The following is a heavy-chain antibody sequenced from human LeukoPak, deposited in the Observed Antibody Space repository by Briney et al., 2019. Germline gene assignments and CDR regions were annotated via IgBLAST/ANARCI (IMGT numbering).Heavy chain of an antibody. CDR2: INQGGNEK. D-gene: IGHD3-9*01. CDR1: GFTFNNYW. Sequence: GGSLRPSSAASGFTFNNYWMSWVRQAPGKGLEWVANINQGGNEKYYVDSVRGRFTISRDNAKNSLYLQMNSLRDEDTSVYYCARDFGTTGYDLYDYWGQGTLVTLSS. V-gene: IGHV3-7*01. J-gene: IGHJ4*02. CDR3: ARDFGTTGYDLYDY.